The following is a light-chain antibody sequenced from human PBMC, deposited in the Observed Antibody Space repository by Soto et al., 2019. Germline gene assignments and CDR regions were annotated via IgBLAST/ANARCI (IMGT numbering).Light chain of an antibody. V-gene: IGKV1-5*03. J-gene: IGKJ1*01. CDR1: QTISSW. CDR2: KAS. CDR3: QLYNSYLWR. Sequence: DIQMTQSPSTLSASVGDRVTITCRASQTISSWLAWYQQKPGTAPQLLIYKASSLESGVPSRFSGSGSGTEFTLTISSLQPDDVATYYCQLYNSYLWRFGQGTKVDIK.